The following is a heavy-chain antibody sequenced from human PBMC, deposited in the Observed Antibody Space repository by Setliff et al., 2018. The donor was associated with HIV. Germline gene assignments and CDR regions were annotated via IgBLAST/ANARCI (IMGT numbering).Heavy chain of an antibody. CDR1: AFSFDSYT. CDR2: ISSSSSFI. CDR3: ARLRLYNSALDY. V-gene: IGHV3-21*01. Sequence: GGSLRLSCAASAFSFDSYTMSWVRQAPGKGLEWVSSISSSSSFIYYADSVKGRFTISRDNAKNSLYLQIDSLRPEDTAVYYCARLRLYNSALDYWGQGTLVTVSS. D-gene: IGHD3-10*01. J-gene: IGHJ4*02.